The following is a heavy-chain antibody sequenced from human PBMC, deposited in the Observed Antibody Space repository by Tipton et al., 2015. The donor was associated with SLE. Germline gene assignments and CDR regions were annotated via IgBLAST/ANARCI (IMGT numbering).Heavy chain of an antibody. CDR3: ARVEIFGAVKPFDY. V-gene: IGHV4-34*01. CDR1: GGPFSGYY. CDR2: INHSGST. D-gene: IGHD3-3*01. J-gene: IGHJ4*02. Sequence: TLSLTCAVYGGPFSGYYWSWIRQPPGKGLEWIGEINHSGSTNYNPSLKSRVTISVDTSKNQFSLKLSSVTAADTAVYYCARVEIFGAVKPFDYWGQGTLVTVSS.